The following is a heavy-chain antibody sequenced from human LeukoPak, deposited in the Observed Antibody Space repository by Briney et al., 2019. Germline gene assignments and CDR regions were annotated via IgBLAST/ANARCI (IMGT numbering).Heavy chain of an antibody. CDR2: IIPIFGTA. V-gene: IGHV1-69*06. J-gene: IGHJ4*02. Sequence: SVKVSCKASGGTSSSYAISWVRQAPGQGLEWMGGIIPIFGTANYAQKFQGRVTITADKSTSTAYMELSSLRSEDTAVYYCARDTFRNSAATRGLPDYWGQGTLVTVSS. CDR1: GGTSSSYA. CDR3: ARDTFRNSAATRGLPDY. D-gene: IGHD3-16*01.